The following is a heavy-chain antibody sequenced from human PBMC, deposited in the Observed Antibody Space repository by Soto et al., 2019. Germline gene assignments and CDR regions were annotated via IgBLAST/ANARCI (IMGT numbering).Heavy chain of an antibody. V-gene: IGHV1-3*01. Sequence: ASVKVSCKASGYTFTSYAMHWVRQAPGQRLEWMGWINAGNGNTKYSQKFQGRVTITRDTSASTAYMELSSLRSEGTAVYYCARSAESSSWYYFDYWGQGTLVTVSS. CDR1: GYTFTSYA. J-gene: IGHJ4*02. CDR3: ARSAESSSWYYFDY. D-gene: IGHD6-13*01. CDR2: INAGNGNT.